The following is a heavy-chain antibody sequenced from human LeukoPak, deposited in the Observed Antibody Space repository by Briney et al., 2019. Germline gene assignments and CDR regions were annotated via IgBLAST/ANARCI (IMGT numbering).Heavy chain of an antibody. CDR2: INHSGST. J-gene: IGHJ3*02. D-gene: IGHD1-26*01. CDR3: ARRIGWAFDAFDI. Sequence: SETLSLTCAVYGGSFSGYYWSWIRQPPGKGLEWIGEINHSGSTNYNPSLKSRVTISVDTSKNQFSLKLSSVTAEDTAVYYCARRIGWAFDAFDIWGQGTMVTVSS. V-gene: IGHV4-34*01. CDR1: GGSFSGYY.